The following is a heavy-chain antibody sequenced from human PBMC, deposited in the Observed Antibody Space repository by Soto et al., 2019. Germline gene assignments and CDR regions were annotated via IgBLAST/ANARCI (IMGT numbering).Heavy chain of an antibody. CDR3: ARDRRVGATSVPWYFDY. CDR1: GGSISSYY. V-gene: IGHV4-59*01. J-gene: IGHJ4*02. CDR2: IYYSGST. D-gene: IGHD1-26*01. Sequence: PSETLSLTCTVSGGSISSYYWSWIRQPPGKGLEWIGYIYYSGSTNYNPSLKSRVTISVDTSKNQFSLKLSSVTAADTAVYYCARDRRVGATSVPWYFDYWGQGTLVTVSS.